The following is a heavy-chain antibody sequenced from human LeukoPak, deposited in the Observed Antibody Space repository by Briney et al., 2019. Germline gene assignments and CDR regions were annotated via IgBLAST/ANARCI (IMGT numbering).Heavy chain of an antibody. CDR1: GGSISSGSYY. V-gene: IGHV4-61*02. CDR3: ARGDYCGGDCYSDYFDY. J-gene: IGHJ4*02. CDR2: IYTSGST. Sequence: SQTLSLTCTVSGGSISSGSYYWSWIRQPAGKGLEWIGRIYTSGSTNYNPSLKSRVTISVDTSKNQFSLKLSSVTAADTAVYYCARGDYCGGDCYSDYFDYWGQGTLVTVSS. D-gene: IGHD2-21*01.